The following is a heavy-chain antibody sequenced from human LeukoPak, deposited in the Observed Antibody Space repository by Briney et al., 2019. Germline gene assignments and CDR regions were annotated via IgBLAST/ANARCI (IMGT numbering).Heavy chain of an antibody. J-gene: IGHJ4*02. D-gene: IGHD3-10*01. V-gene: IGHV1-46*01. CDR3: ARDSGMVRGTVDY. CDR1: GYTFTSYY. CDR2: INPSGGST. Sequence: ASVKLSCKSSGYTFTSYYMYWVRQAPGQGLEWMGIINPSGGSTSYAQKFQGRVTMTRDTSTSTVYMELSSLRSEDTAVYYCARDSGMVRGTVDYWGQGTLLTVS.